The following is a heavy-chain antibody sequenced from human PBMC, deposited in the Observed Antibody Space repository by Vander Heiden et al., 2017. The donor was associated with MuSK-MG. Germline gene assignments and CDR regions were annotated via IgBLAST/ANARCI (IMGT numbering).Heavy chain of an antibody. D-gene: IGHD2-15*01. V-gene: IGHV4-59*01. Sequence: QEQLQESGPGLVKPSETLSLTCPVPGGSISSYYWSWIRQPPGKGLEWIGYIYYSGSTNYNPSLKSRVTISVDTSKNQYSLKLSSVTAADTAVYYCARERGAYCSGGSCCYDRWGQGTLVTVSS. CDR2: IYYSGST. CDR1: GGSISSYY. CDR3: ARERGAYCSGGSCCYDR. J-gene: IGHJ5*02.